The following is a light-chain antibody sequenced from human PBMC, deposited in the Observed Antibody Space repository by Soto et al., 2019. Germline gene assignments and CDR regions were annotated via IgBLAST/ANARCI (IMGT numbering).Light chain of an antibody. V-gene: IGKV3-20*01. CDR3: QQYNSSPMT. CDR1: QSVSSSY. CDR2: GAS. J-gene: IGKJ1*01. Sequence: EIVKTQSPGTLSLSPGERATLSCRASQSVSSSYLASYQQKPGQAPTLLIYGASSRATGIPARFSGSGSGTDFTLTISSLQPEDSAVYYCQQYNSSPMTFGQGTRVEIK.